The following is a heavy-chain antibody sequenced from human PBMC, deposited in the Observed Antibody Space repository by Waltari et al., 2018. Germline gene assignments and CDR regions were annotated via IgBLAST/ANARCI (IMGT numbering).Heavy chain of an antibody. CDR3: ARASNCSGGSCYSLESDYFDY. CDR1: GFTFSDYY. J-gene: IGHJ4*02. D-gene: IGHD2-15*01. V-gene: IGHV3-11*04. Sequence: QVQLVESGGGLVKPGGSLRLSCAASGFTFSDYYMSWIRQAPGKGLEWVSYISSSGSTIDYADSVKGRFTISRDNAKNSLYLQMNSLRAEDTAVYYCARASNCSGGSCYSLESDYFDYWGQGTLVTVSS. CDR2: ISSSGSTI.